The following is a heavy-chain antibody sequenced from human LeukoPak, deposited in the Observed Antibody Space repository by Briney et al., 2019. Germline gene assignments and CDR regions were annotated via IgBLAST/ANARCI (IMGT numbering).Heavy chain of an antibody. J-gene: IGHJ4*02. CDR2: ISYDGSNK. Sequence: GRSLRLSCAASGVTFSSYGMHWVRQAPGKGLEWVAVISYDGSNKYYADSVKGRFTISRDNSKNTLSLQMNSLRAEDTAVYYCAKDSIAVAGPGYYWGQGTLVTVSS. CDR3: AKDSIAVAGPGYY. CDR1: GVTFSSYG. D-gene: IGHD6-19*01. V-gene: IGHV3-30*18.